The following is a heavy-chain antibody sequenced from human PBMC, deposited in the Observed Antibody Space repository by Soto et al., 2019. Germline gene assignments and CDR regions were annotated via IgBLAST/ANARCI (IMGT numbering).Heavy chain of an antibody. CDR3: AHRYGGNYYRWYFDS. CDR2: ISWKDEK. Sequence: QITLKESGPTLVKPTQTLTVTCTFSGFSLSTSGAGVGWIRQSPGKAPEWLALISWKDEKRYNPGLKSRLTITKDTSKNPVVLTMTDLDPVDTATYFCAHRYGGNYYRWYFDSCGQGTLVTVSS. J-gene: IGHJ4*02. D-gene: IGHD1-26*01. V-gene: IGHV2-5*01. CDR1: GFSLSTSGAG.